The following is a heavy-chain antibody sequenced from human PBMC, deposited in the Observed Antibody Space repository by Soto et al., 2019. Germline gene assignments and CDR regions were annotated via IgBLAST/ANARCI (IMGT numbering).Heavy chain of an antibody. D-gene: IGHD3-10*01. J-gene: IGHJ4*02. Sequence: GGSLRLSCSASGFTFSSYGMHWVRPAPGKGLEWVAVISYDGSNKYYADSVKGRFTISRDNSKNTLYLQMNSLRAEDTAVYYCASQNPRFTGTFDYWGQGTLVTVSS. CDR3: ASQNPRFTGTFDY. CDR2: ISYDGSNK. V-gene: IGHV3-30*03. CDR1: GFTFSSYG.